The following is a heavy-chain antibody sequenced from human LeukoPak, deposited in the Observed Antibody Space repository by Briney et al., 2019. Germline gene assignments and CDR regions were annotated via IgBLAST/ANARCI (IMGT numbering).Heavy chain of an antibody. CDR1: GGTFSDYY. D-gene: IGHD2/OR15-2a*01. J-gene: IGHJ5*02. V-gene: IGHV4-59*10. Sequence: SGSLSLSCAASGGTFSDYYLSWVRQAPGKGLEWVCRITNSGSTNYDASLKGRVTMSMDNAKNAVSLQLNTVRAADTAVYYCARVVRGALTSNFLDPWGQGTLVTVSS. CDR3: ARVVRGALTSNFLDP. CDR2: ITNSGST.